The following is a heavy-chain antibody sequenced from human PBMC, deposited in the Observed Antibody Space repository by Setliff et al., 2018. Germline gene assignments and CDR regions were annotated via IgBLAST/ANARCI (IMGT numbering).Heavy chain of an antibody. D-gene: IGHD2-21*01. J-gene: IGHJ3*02. V-gene: IGHV4-39*07. CDR2: IYYDGRT. CDR3: ARPHGGDYAFDI. Sequence: SETLSLTCSVSGGSISRSSYYWTWIRQPPGKGLEWIASIYYDGRTFAHPSVRGRVTISEDTSKNQLSLRLISVTAADTAVYYCARPHGGDYAFDIWGQGTMGTVS. CDR1: GGSISRSSYY.